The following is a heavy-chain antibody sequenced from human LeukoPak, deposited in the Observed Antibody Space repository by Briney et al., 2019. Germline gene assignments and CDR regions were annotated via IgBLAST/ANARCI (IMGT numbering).Heavy chain of an antibody. CDR1: GYTFTSYG. J-gene: IGHJ4*02. CDR2: ISAYNGNT. Sequence: GASVKVSCKASGYTFTSYGISWVRQAPGQGLEWMGWISAYNGNTNYAQKLQGRVTMTTDTSTSTAYMELRSLRSDDTAVYYCARGDHYYGSGSYGEFDYWGQGTLVTVSS. CDR3: ARGDHYYGSGSYGEFDY. D-gene: IGHD3-10*01. V-gene: IGHV1-18*01.